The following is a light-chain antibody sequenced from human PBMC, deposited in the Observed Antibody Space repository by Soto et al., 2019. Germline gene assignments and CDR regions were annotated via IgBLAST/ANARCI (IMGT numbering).Light chain of an antibody. CDR3: MQRREFPIT. Sequence: DIVMTQSPLSLPVTPGEAASISCRSMHSLLDSADGDTYLDWYVQKPGQSPQLLIYTLSSRASGVPDRFSGIGSRTDFTLKISRVEAEDVGVYYCMQRREFPITFGQGTRLEIK. J-gene: IGKJ5*01. V-gene: IGKV2-40*01. CDR2: TLS. CDR1: HSLLDSADGDTY.